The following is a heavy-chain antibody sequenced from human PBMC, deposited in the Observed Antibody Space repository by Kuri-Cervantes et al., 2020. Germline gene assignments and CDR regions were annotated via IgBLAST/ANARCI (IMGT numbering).Heavy chain of an antibody. Sequence: ASVKVSCKASGYTFTSYGISWVRQAPGQGLEWMGWIRAYNGNTNYAQKLQGRVTMTTDTSTSTAYMELRSLRSDDTAVYYCARDIPSNYGQTYFDYWGQGTLVTVSS. CDR3: ARDIPSNYGQTYFDY. J-gene: IGHJ4*02. CDR1: GYTFTSYG. V-gene: IGHV1-18*01. D-gene: IGHD3-10*01. CDR2: IRAYNGNT.